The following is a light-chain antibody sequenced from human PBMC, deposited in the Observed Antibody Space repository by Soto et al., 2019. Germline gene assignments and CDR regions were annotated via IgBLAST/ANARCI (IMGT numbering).Light chain of an antibody. CDR1: SSDVGSYNL. J-gene: IGLJ2*01. Sequence: QSALTQPASVSGSPGQSITISCTGTSSDVGSYNLVSWYQQHPGKAPKLMIYEGSKRPSGVSNRFSGSKSGNTASLTISGLQAEDEADYYCCSYAAPRVFGGGTKLTV. CDR2: EGS. CDR3: CSYAAPRV. V-gene: IGLV2-23*01.